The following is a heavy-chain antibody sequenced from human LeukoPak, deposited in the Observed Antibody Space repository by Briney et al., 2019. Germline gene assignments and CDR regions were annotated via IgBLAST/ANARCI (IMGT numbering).Heavy chain of an antibody. J-gene: IGHJ3*02. V-gene: IGHV6-1*01. CDR1: GDSVSSNSAA. CDR2: TYYRSKWYN. Sequence: SQTLSLTCAISGDSVSSNSAAWNWIRQSPSRGLEWLGRTYYRSKWYNDYAVSVKSRITINPDTSKNLFSLQLNSVTPEDTAVYYCARGLYYYDSSGYYAFDIWGQGTMVTVSS. CDR3: ARGLYYYDSSGYYAFDI. D-gene: IGHD3-22*01.